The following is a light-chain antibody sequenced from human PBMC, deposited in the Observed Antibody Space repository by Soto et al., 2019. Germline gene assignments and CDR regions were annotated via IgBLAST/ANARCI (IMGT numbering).Light chain of an antibody. Sequence: EIVLTQSPDTLSVSPGETATLSCRASRSLSSNLAWYQQKPGQAPRLLIYGASTRATGIPARFSGSGSGTEFTLTISSLQSEDFAVYYCQHYNDWPTFGQGTKVDIK. CDR2: GAS. CDR1: RSLSSN. V-gene: IGKV3-15*01. J-gene: IGKJ1*01. CDR3: QHYNDWPT.